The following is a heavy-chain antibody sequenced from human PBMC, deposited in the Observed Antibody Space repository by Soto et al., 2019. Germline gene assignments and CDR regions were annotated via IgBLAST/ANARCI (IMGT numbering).Heavy chain of an antibody. V-gene: IGHV4-31*03. CDR3: ARRTGYDSSGYYSFDY. J-gene: IGHJ4*02. D-gene: IGHD3-22*01. CDR2: IYYSGST. CDR1: GGSISSGGYY. Sequence: SETLSLTCTVSGGSISSGGYYWSWIRQHPGKGLEWIGYIYYSGSTYYNPSLKSRVTISVDTSKNQFSLKLSSVTAADTAVYYCARRTGYDSSGYYSFDYWGQGTLVTVSS.